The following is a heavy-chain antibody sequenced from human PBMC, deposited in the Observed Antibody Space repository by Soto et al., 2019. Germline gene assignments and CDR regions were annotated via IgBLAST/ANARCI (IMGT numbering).Heavy chain of an antibody. V-gene: IGHV3-30*18. J-gene: IGHJ6*02. CDR1: GFTFRNNG. D-gene: IGHD3-22*01. Sequence: GGSLRLSCEASGFTFRNNGMHWVRQVPGKGLEWVAVISYDGNNKYYADFVKGRFTISRENSKNTVYLQMNNLRAEDTAMYYCAKGGSGNYLTYYYYYGMDVWGQGTTVTVSS. CDR3: AKGGSGNYLTYYYYYGMDV. CDR2: ISYDGNNK.